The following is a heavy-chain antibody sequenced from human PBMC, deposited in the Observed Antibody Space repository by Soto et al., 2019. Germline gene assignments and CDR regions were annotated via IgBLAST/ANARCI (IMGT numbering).Heavy chain of an antibody. D-gene: IGHD2-21*01. CDR3: VRELEHCGGDCLLL. V-gene: IGHV3-74*01. Sequence: EVQLAESGGGLVQPGGSLRLSCAASGFTFSTYWMHWVRQAPGKGLVWVSRIKGDGTNTGYADSVKGRFTISRDNARNTRYLQMNSLRVEDTAVYYCVRELEHCGGDCLLLWGQGTLVTVSS. CDR2: IKGDGTNT. CDR1: GFTFSTYW. J-gene: IGHJ4*02.